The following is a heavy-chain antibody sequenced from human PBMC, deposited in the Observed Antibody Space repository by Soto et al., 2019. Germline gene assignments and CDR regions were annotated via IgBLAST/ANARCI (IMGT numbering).Heavy chain of an antibody. CDR1: DGYSVDSS. CDR2: VYYTGNT. D-gene: IGHD1-20*01. Sequence: SEPHSHPNTFGDGYSVDSSWHWILQATGKGLEWIGCVYYTGNTNYNPSLKSRVTMSLDTSKNQFSLKLSSVTAADTAVYYCALRLQTNAVITQDTVFAPWGQGTRVTGSS. J-gene: IGHJ5*02. V-gene: IGHV4-59*08. CDR3: ALRLQTNAVITQDTVFAP.